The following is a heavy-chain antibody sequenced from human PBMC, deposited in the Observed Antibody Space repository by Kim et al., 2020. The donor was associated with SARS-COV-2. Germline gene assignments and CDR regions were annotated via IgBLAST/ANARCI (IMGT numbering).Heavy chain of an antibody. V-gene: IGHV3-23*01. J-gene: IGHJ6*02. CDR3: AKTRQWLRDGMDV. CDR2: IAGSDGTT. D-gene: IGHD5-12*01. Sequence: GGSLRLSCVASGFTFSSYSMSWVRQAPGKGLEWVSVIAGSDGTTRYADSVMGRFTISRDNPKNTLYLQMNSLRAEDTALYYCAKTRQWLRDGMDVWGQGT. CDR1: GFTFSSYS.